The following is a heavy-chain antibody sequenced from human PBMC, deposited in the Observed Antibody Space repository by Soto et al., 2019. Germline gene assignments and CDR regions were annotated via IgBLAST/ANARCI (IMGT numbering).Heavy chain of an antibody. J-gene: IGHJ4*02. CDR2: IYPGDSDT. V-gene: IGHV5-51*01. Sequence: ESLKISFKGSGYSFSTYWIVWVRQMPGKGLECMGIIYPGDSDTRYSPPFQGQVTISADKSITTAYLHWSSLKASDTAIYYCARGYYYDSSGLSYFDNWGQGTLVTVSS. CDR3: ARGYYYDSSGLSYFDN. D-gene: IGHD3-22*01. CDR1: GYSFSTYW.